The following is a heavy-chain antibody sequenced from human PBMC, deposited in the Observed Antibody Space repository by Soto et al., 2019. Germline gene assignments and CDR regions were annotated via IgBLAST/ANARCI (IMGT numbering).Heavy chain of an antibody. D-gene: IGHD2-2*01. J-gene: IGHJ4*02. CDR3: ARQTSCCYFDY. CDR2: IYYSGST. V-gene: IGHV4-39*01. CDR1: GGSISSSSYY. Sequence: SETLSLTCTVSGGSISSSSYYWGWIRQPPGKGLEWIGNIYYSGSTYYNPSLKSRFTISVDTSKNRFSVKLSSVTAADTAVYYCARQTSCCYFDYWGQGTLVTVSS.